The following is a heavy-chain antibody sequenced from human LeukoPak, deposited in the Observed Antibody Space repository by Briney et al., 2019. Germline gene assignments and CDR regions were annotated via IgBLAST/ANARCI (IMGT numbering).Heavy chain of an antibody. CDR3: ARDHRAGYSYGEDY. CDR1: GFTFSSYW. V-gene: IGHV3-7*01. D-gene: IGHD5-18*01. J-gene: IGHJ4*02. Sequence: GGSLRLSCAASGFTFSSYWMSWVRQAPGKGLEWVANIKQDGSEKYYVDSVKGRFTISRDNAKNSLYLQMNSLRAEDTAVYYCARDHRAGYSYGEDYWGQGTLVTVSS. CDR2: IKQDGSEK.